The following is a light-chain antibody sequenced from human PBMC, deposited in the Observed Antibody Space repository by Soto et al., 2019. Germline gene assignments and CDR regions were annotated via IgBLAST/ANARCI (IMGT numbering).Light chain of an antibody. CDR1: QSVSSY. CDR3: EQRTNWPSIT. J-gene: IGKJ5*01. Sequence: EIVLTQSPATLSLSPGERATLSCRASQSVSSYLAWYQQKPGQAPRLLIYDASNRATGIPARFSGSGSGTYFTLTISSLEPEDFAVYHCEQRTNWPSITFGPGARLEIK. V-gene: IGKV3-11*01. CDR2: DAS.